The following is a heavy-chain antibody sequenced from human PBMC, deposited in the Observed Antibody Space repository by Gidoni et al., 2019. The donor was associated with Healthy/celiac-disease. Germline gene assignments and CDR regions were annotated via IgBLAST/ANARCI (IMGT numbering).Heavy chain of an antibody. CDR2: INTSGST. Sequence: QVQLQQRGAGLLTPSETLSLTCAVYGGSFRGYYWSWIRQPPGKGLEWIGEINTSGSTNYNPSLKSRVTISGDTSKNQFSLKLSSVTAADTALYYCARVDCGGDCKSDYWGQGTLVTVSS. CDR3: ARVDCGGDCKSDY. CDR1: GGSFRGYY. D-gene: IGHD2-21*02. J-gene: IGHJ4*02. V-gene: IGHV4-34*01.